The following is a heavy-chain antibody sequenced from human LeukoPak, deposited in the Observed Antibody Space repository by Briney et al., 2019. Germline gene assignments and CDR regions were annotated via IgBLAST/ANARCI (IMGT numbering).Heavy chain of an antibody. Sequence: GGSLRLSCTASGFTFTTYGLHWVRQAPGKGLEWVAVISYNGGYRHYADSVKGRFTISRDNSKNTLYLQMNSLRAEDTAVYYCARATLSGIDGLFDYWGQGTLVTVSS. CDR3: ARATLSGIDGLFDY. CDR1: GFTFTTYG. J-gene: IGHJ4*02. CDR2: ISYNGGYR. V-gene: IGHV3-33*05. D-gene: IGHD1-26*01.